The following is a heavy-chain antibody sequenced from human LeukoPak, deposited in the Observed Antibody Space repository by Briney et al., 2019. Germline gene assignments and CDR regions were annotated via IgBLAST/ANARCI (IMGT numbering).Heavy chain of an antibody. CDR3: ARVQRGIAVALDY. CDR1: GFTFSSYE. Sequence: GGSLRLSCAASGFTFSSYEMNWVRQAPGKGLEWVPYISTTGGSIYYADSVKGRFTISRDNVKNLLYLQMNSLRAEDTAVYYCARVQRGIAVALDYWGQGTLATVSS. J-gene: IGHJ4*02. CDR2: ISTTGGSI. D-gene: IGHD6-19*01. V-gene: IGHV3-48*03.